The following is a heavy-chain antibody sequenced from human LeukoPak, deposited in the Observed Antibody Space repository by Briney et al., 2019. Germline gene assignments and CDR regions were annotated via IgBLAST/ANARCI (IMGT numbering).Heavy chain of an antibody. V-gene: IGHV4-39*07. CDR1: GGSISSTSYF. J-gene: IGHJ5*02. CDR3: ARERVDIAAAANSCWFDP. CDR2: IYYSGLS. Sequence: SETLSLTCSVSGGSISSTSYFWGWLRQPPGKGLEWLGTIYYSGLSYYNPSLKSRVTISIDTSKNQFFLKLTSVTAADTAVYYCARERVDIAAAANSCWFDPWGQGTLVTVSS. D-gene: IGHD6-13*01.